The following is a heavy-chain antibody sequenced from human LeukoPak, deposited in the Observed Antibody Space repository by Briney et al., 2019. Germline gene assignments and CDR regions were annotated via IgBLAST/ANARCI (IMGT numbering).Heavy chain of an antibody. CDR3: ASNYYGSGSYYFADY. D-gene: IGHD3-10*01. J-gene: IGHJ4*02. V-gene: IGHV4-34*01. Sequence: SETLSLTCAVYGGSFSGYYWSWVRQPPGKGLDWIGEINHSGSTNYNPSLKSRVTISVDTSKNQFSLKLSSVTAADTAVYYCASNYYGSGSYYFADYWGQGTLVTVSS. CDR2: INHSGST. CDR1: GGSFSGYY.